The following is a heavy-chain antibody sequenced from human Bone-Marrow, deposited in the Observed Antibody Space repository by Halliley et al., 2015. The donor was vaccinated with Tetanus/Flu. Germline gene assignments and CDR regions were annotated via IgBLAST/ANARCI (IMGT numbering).Heavy chain of an antibody. Sequence: QLVQSGAEVKKPGESLRISCKGSGYSFTSHWISWVRQMPGKGLEWMGRIDPTDAYSNYSPTFQGHVTISADKSISTAFLQWSSLKAPDTAMYYCARTAVYGNYFWFDPWGQGTLVFVSS. V-gene: IGHV5-10-1*01. CDR1: GYSFTSHW. CDR2: IDPTDAYS. D-gene: IGHD3-22*01. CDR3: ARTAVYGNYFWFDP. J-gene: IGHJ5*02.